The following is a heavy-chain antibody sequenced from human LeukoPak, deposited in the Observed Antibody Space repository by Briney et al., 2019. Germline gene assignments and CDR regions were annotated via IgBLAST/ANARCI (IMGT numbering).Heavy chain of an antibody. CDR3: AREFRYCSSTSCQRYFDY. V-gene: IGHV3-11*01. J-gene: IGHJ4*02. Sequence: PGGSLRLSCAASGFTFSDYYMSWIRQAPGKGLEWVSYISSSGSTIYYADSVKGRFTISRDNAKNSLYLQMNSLRAEDTAVYYCAREFRYCSSTSCQRYFDYWGQGTLVTVSS. CDR1: GFTFSDYY. CDR2: ISSSGSTI. D-gene: IGHD2-2*01.